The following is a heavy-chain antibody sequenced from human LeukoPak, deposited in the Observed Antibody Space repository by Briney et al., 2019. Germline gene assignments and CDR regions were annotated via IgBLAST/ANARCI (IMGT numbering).Heavy chain of an antibody. J-gene: IGHJ5*01. CDR3: ARVSDSTPDEGS. CDR2: ISPSGSHK. V-gene: IGHV3-21*01. CDR1: GFTFSSYI. D-gene: IGHD3-22*01. Sequence: PGGSLRLSCAASGFTFSSYIMNWVRQAPGKGLEWVSSISPSGSHKYYADSVKGRFTISRDNAKNSVSLQMNSLRAEDTAVYYCARVSDSTPDEGSWGQGTPVTVSS.